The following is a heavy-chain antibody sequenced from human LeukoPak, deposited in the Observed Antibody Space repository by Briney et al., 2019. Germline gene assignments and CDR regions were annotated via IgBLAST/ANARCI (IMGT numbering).Heavy chain of an antibody. Sequence: GGSLRLSCTASGFTFGDYAMSWFRQAPGKGLEWVGFIRSKAYGGTTEYAASVKGRFTISRDDSKSIAYLQVNSLKTEDTAVYYCTRDLREGWFGHRGYFDYWGQGTLVTVSS. V-gene: IGHV3-49*03. J-gene: IGHJ4*02. CDR2: IRSKAYGGTT. CDR1: GFTFGDYA. D-gene: IGHD3-10*01. CDR3: TRDLREGWFGHRGYFDY.